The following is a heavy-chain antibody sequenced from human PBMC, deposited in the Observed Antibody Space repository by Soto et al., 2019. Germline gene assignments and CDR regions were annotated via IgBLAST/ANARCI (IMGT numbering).Heavy chain of an antibody. CDR1: GFSFSNYG. CDR3: ASGSVGTTGTTFVTGREDY. V-gene: IGHV3-33*01. CDR2: IWYDGGDK. Sequence: QVQLVESGGGVVQPGGSLRLSCIASGFSFSNYGMHWVRQAPGKGLEWVALIWYDGGDKYYADSVKGRFTISRDNSKKTLFLQMNSLRAADTALYFCASGSVGTTGTTFVTGREDYWGQGTLVTVSS. D-gene: IGHD1-1*01. J-gene: IGHJ4*02.